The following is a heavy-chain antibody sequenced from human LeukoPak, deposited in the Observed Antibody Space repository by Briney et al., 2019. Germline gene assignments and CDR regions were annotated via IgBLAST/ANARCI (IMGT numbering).Heavy chain of an antibody. Sequence: ASVKVSCKASGYTFTGYYMHWVRQAPGQGLECMGWINPNSGGTNYAQKFQGRVTMTRDTSISTAYMELSRLRSDDTAVYYCARGEYYYDSSGYFFTDLPWGQGTLVTVSS. J-gene: IGHJ5*02. V-gene: IGHV1-2*02. D-gene: IGHD3-22*01. CDR3: ARGEYYYDSSGYFFTDLP. CDR2: INPNSGGT. CDR1: GYTFTGYY.